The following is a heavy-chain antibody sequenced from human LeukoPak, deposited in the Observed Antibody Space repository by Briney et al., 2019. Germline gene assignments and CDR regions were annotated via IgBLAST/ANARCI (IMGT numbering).Heavy chain of an antibody. V-gene: IGHV4-59*12. CDR2: IYYSGST. Sequence: SETLSLTCTVSGGSISSYYWSWIRQPPGKGLEWIGYIYYSGSTNYNPSLKSRVTISVDTSKNQFSLKLSSVTAADTAVYYCARRWGQGTRRVPTISSVYLRLSAGTFDPWGQGTLVTVSS. CDR1: GGSISSYY. J-gene: IGHJ5*02. CDR3: ARRWGQGTRRVPTISSVYLRLSAGTFDP. D-gene: IGHD5-12*01.